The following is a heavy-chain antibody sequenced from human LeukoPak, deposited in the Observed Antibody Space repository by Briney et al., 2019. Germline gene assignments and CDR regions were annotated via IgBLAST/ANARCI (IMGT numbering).Heavy chain of an antibody. CDR3: ARVPHPDSWFDP. CDR2: IIPIFGTA. V-gene: IGHV1-69*13. CDR1: GGTFSSYA. J-gene: IGHJ5*02. Sequence: GASVKVSCKASGGTFSSYAISWVRQAPGQGLEWMGGIIPIFGTANYAQKFQGRVTITADESTSTAYMELSSLRSEDTAVYYCARVPHPDSWFDPWGQGTLVTVSS.